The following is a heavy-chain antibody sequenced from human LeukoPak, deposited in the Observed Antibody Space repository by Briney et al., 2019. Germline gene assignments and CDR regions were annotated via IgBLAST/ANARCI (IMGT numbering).Heavy chain of an antibody. V-gene: IGHV1-69*13. Sequence: ASVKVSCKASGYTFTSYYMHWVRQAPGQGLEWMGGIIPIFGTANYAQKFQGRVTITADESTSTAYMELSSLRSEDTAVYYCARAGYCSSTSCYEGWDTAMADGGWFDPWGQGTLVTVSS. D-gene: IGHD2-2*01. CDR3: ARAGYCSSTSCYEGWDTAMADGGWFDP. CDR2: IIPIFGTA. CDR1: GYTFTSYY. J-gene: IGHJ5*02.